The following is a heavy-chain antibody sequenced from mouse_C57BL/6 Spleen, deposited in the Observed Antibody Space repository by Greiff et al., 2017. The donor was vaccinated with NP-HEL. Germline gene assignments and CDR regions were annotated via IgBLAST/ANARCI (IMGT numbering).Heavy chain of an antibody. CDR3: AGHTTVVMDY. Sequence: EVQLVESGGGLVKPGGSLKLSCAASGFTFSSYTMSWVRQAPEKRLEWVATISGGGGNTYYPDSVKGRITITRDNAKNTLYLQMSSLRSEATGLYYCAGHTTVVMDYWGQGTTLTVSS. J-gene: IGHJ2*01. D-gene: IGHD1-1*01. CDR2: ISGGGGNT. V-gene: IGHV5-9*01. CDR1: GFTFSSYT.